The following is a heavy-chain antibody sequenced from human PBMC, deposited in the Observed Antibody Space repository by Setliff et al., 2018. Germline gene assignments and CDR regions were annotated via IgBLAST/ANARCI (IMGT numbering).Heavy chain of an antibody. CDR2: IHYRGTT. V-gene: IGHV4-39*01. Sequence: LSETLSLTCTVSGASISSGTYYWAWIRQPPGKGLEWIGRIHYRGTTYSNASLASRLTISVDTAKNQFSLKLTSVTAADTAVYYCARTGTYRYFDYWGQGTRVTVSS. CDR1: GASISSGTYY. D-gene: IGHD1-1*01. CDR3: ARTGTYRYFDY. J-gene: IGHJ4*02.